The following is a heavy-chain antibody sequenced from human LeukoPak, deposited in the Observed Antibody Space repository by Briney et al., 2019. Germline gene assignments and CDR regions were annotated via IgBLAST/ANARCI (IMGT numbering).Heavy chain of an antibody. CDR2: IHPRRGDT. J-gene: IGHJ4*02. CDR1: GYPFTDYY. Sequence: GASVKVSCKASGYPFTDYYMHWVRQAPGQGLEWMGWIHPRRGDTNYAQKFQGRVTMTRDTSISTAYLDLSSLRSDDTAVYYCARDGDYGTGSYYRGCIDSWGQGTPVIVSP. V-gene: IGHV1-2*02. D-gene: IGHD3-10*01. CDR3: ARDGDYGTGSYYRGCIDS.